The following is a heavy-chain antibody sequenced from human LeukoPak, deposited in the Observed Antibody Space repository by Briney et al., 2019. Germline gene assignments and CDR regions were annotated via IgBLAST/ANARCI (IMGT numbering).Heavy chain of an antibody. CDR2: IKEDGTET. CDR1: GFMFRSNW. V-gene: IGHV3-7*03. CDR3: AKEGRSPQTY. Sequence: PGGSLRLSCAASGFMFRSNWMSWVRLAPGKGLEWVANIKEDGTETYYVDSVKGRFTISRDNAKNSLYLQMNSLRVEDTAVYYCAKEGRSPQTYWGQGTLVTVSS. J-gene: IGHJ4*02. D-gene: IGHD1-14*01.